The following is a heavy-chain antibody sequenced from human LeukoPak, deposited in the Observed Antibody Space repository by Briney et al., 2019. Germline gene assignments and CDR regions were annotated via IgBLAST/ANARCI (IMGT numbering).Heavy chain of an antibody. V-gene: IGHV1-2*02. CDR2: INPNSGGT. CDR3: ARGGIAAAGTLSVPDY. J-gene: IGHJ4*02. D-gene: IGHD6-13*01. CDR1: GYTFTGYY. Sequence: ASVKVSCKASGYTFTGYYMHWVRQAPGQGLEWMGWINPNSGGTNYAQKFQGRVTMTRDTSISTAYMELSRLRSDDTAVYYCARGGIAAAGTLSVPDYWGQGTLVTVSS.